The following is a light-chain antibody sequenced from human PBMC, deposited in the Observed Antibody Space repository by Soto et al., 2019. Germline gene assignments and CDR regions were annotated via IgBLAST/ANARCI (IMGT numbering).Light chain of an antibody. Sequence: EIVLTHSPATLSLSRWEIATLSCRASQSVSNNVAWYQQKPGQAPRLLIYDASNRATGIPARFSGSGSGTDFTLTISSLEPEDFAVYYCQQRSNWPPTFGQGTRLENK. CDR1: QSVSNN. J-gene: IGKJ5*01. CDR3: QQRSNWPPT. V-gene: IGKV3-11*01. CDR2: DAS.